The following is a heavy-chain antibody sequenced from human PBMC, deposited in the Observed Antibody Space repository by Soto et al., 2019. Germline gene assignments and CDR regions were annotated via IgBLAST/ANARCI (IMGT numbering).Heavy chain of an antibody. J-gene: IGHJ5*02. D-gene: IGHD4-17*01. CDR1: GFTFSSYS. V-gene: IGHV3-21*01. Sequence: PGWSLILSCAASGFTFSSYSMNWVRQAPGKGLEWVSSISSSSSYIYYADSVKGRFTISRDNAKNSLYLQMNSMRAEDTAVYYCARSSVPTTTINNCIELSGQGTLVT. CDR3: ARSSVPTTTINNCIEL. CDR2: ISSSSSYI.